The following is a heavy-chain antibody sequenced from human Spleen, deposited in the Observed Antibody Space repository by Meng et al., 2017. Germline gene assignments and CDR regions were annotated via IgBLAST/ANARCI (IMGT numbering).Heavy chain of an antibody. CDR1: GGSFSGYY. Sequence: SETLSLTCAVYGGSFSGYYWSWIRQPPGKGLEWIGEINHSGSTNYNPSLKSRVTISVDMSKNQFSLKLSSVTAADTAVYYCANARERGYSYLVRYSYYYGMDVWGQGTTVTVSS. V-gene: IGHV4-34*01. CDR3: ANARERGYSYLVRYSYYYGMDV. CDR2: INHSGST. D-gene: IGHD5-18*01. J-gene: IGHJ6*02.